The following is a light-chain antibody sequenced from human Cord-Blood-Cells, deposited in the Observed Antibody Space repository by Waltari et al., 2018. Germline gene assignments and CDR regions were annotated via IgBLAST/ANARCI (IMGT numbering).Light chain of an antibody. CDR2: AAT. CDR1: QSISSY. Sequence: DIHMTHWPSSPSASVGDRVTITCQASQSISSYVNWYQQKPGKAPKLLIYAATSLQSGVLSRFSGSGSGTDVTLTISSLKPDDLATYYWQQMYSTPSFGGGTKVEIK. CDR3: QQMYSTPS. V-gene: IGKV1-39*01. J-gene: IGKJ4*01.